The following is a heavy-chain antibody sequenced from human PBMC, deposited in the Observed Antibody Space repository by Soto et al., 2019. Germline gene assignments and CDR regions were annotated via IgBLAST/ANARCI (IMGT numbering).Heavy chain of an antibody. CDR2: ISHEGSSK. D-gene: IGHD3-3*01. V-gene: IGHV3-30*18. J-gene: IGHJ4*02. Sequence: GGSLILSCAASGFTFSVYGMHWVRQAPGKGLEWVAVISHEGSSKHYADSLQGRFTISRDNARNTVSLLMNSLRAEDMAIYYCAKTITTAGVASRGRGAFIGSWGEGALGTCSS. CDR1: GFTFSVYG. CDR3: AKTITTAGVASRGRGAFIGS.